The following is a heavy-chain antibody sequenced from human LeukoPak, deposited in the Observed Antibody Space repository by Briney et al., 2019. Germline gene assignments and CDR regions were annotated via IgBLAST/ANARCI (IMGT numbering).Heavy chain of an antibody. D-gene: IGHD5-18*01. V-gene: IGHV4-4*07. Sequence: SETLSLTCTVSGGSISSYYWSWIRQPAGKGLEWIGRIYTSGSTNYNPSLKSRVTMSVDTSKNQFSLKLSSVTAADTAVYYCARDAQKDTATIYFDYWGQGTLVTVSP. CDR3: ARDAQKDTATIYFDY. J-gene: IGHJ4*02. CDR2: IYTSGST. CDR1: GGSISSYY.